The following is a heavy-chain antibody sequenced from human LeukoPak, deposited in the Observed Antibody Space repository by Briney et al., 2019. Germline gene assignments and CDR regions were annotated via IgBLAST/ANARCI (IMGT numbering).Heavy chain of an antibody. Sequence: ASVKVSCKASGGAFSSYAISWVRQAPGQGLEWMGGIIPIFGTANYAQKFQGRVTITTDESTSTAYMELSSLRSEDTAVYYCARSVRYYDFWSGYYHLYYYYYYMDVWGKGTTATVSS. CDR2: IIPIFGTA. CDR3: ARSVRYYDFWSGYYHLYYYYYYMDV. V-gene: IGHV1-69*05. D-gene: IGHD3-3*01. CDR1: GGAFSSYA. J-gene: IGHJ6*03.